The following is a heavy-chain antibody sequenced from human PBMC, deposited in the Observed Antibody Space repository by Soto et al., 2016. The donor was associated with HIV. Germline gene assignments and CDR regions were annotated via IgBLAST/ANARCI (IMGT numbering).Heavy chain of an antibody. CDR3: AKDLEGHSDYRDPFFDY. CDR1: GFTFSSYA. V-gene: IGHV3-23*01. CDR2: ISGSGGST. D-gene: IGHD3-16*01. Sequence: EVQLLESGGGLVQPGGSLRLSCAASGFTFSSYAMSWVRQAPGKGLEWVSAISGSGGSTYYADSVKGRFTISRDNSKNTLYLQMNSLRAEDTAVYYCAKDLEGHSDYRDPFFDYWGQGTLVTVSS. J-gene: IGHJ4*02.